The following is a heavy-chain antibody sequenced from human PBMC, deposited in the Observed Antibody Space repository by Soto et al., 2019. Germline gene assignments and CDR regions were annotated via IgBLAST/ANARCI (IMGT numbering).Heavy chain of an antibody. D-gene: IGHD6-19*01. CDR1: GFTFSSYG. CDR3: AKEGGAVAGIDY. CDR2: ISYDGSNK. V-gene: IGHV3-30*18. J-gene: IGHJ4*02. Sequence: QVQLVESGGGVVQPGRSLRLSCAASGFTFSSYGMHWVRQAPGKGLEWVAVISYDGSNKYYADSVKGRFTISRDNSKNKLYLQMNSLRAEDTAVYYCAKEGGAVAGIDYWGQGTLVTVSS.